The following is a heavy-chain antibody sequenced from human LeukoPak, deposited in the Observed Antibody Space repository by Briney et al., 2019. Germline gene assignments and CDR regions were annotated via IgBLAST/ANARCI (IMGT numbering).Heavy chain of an antibody. J-gene: IGHJ4*02. CDR3: ARVGPYCSSTSCYLTLDY. D-gene: IGHD2-2*01. Sequence: ASVKVSCKVSGYTLTELSMHWVRQAPGKGLEWMGGFDPEDGETIYAQKFQGRVTMTEDTSTDTAYMELRSLRSDDTAVYYCARVGPYCSSTSCYLTLDYWGQGTLVTVSS. CDR1: GYTLTELS. CDR2: FDPEDGET. V-gene: IGHV1-24*01.